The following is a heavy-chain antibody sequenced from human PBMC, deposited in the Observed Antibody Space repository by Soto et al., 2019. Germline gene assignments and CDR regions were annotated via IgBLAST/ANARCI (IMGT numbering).Heavy chain of an antibody. Sequence: PGGSLRLSCAASGFTFSDYYMSWIRQAPGKGLEWVSYISSSGSTIYYADSVKGRFTISRDNAKNSLYLQMNSLRAEDTAVYYCARGDSSGYYRYYYYYGMDVWGQGTTVTVSS. V-gene: IGHV3-11*01. CDR2: ISSSGSTI. D-gene: IGHD3-22*01. J-gene: IGHJ6*02. CDR1: GFTFSDYY. CDR3: ARGDSSGYYRYYYYYGMDV.